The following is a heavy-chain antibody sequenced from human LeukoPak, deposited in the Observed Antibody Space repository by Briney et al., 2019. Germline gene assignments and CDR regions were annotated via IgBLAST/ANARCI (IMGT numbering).Heavy chain of an antibody. D-gene: IGHD3-3*01. V-gene: IGHV3-7*01. CDR2: IKHDGSEK. J-gene: IGHJ4*02. CDR1: GGSISSYY. CDR3: ATDRGWRTSGYYLYYFEY. Sequence: HPSETLSLTCTVSGGSISSYYWSWIRQPPGKGLEWVASIKHDGSEKYYVDSVRGRFTISRDNTKNLLYLQMSSLRAEDTAVYYCATDRGWRTSGYYLYYFEYWGQGTLVTFSS.